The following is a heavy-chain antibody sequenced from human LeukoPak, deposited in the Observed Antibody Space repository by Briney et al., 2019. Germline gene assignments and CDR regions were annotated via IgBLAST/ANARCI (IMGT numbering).Heavy chain of an antibody. CDR2: IWSNGAST. CDR3: AKDGAA. CDR1: GFTFSNYA. D-gene: IGHD4/OR15-4a*01. V-gene: IGHV3-23*01. J-gene: IGHJ5*02. Sequence: GVSLRLSCAGSGFTFSNYAMNWVRQAPGKGLEWISGIWSNGASTYYADSVKGRFTISRDNSKNTLYLQMSSLRAEDTAVYYCAKDGAAWGQGTLVTVSS.